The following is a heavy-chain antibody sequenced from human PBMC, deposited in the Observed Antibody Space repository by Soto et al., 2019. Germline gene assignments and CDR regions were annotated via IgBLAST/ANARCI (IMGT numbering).Heavy chain of an antibody. CDR1: GGTFSSYA. D-gene: IGHD2-2*02. CDR2: IIPIFGTA. Sequence: ASVKVSCKASGGTFSSYAISWVRQAPGQGLEWMGGIIPIFGTANYAQKFQGRVTITADESTSTAYMELNSLRAEDTAVYYCAKEDPRYCSSTSCYTTYFDYWGQGTLVTVSS. CDR3: AKEDPRYCSSTSCYTTYFDY. V-gene: IGHV1-69*13. J-gene: IGHJ4*02.